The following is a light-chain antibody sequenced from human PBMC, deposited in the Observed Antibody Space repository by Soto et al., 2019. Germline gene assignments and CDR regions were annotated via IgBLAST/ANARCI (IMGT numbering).Light chain of an antibody. J-gene: IGLJ2*01. CDR2: TNN. CDR3: AAWDDSLNAVV. V-gene: IGLV1-44*01. Sequence: QSVLTQPPSVSGTPGHKVSISCSGSTSNLGGNTVNWYQQLPGTAPKLLIYTNNQRPSGVPARFSGSKSGTSASLAISGLRSEDEADFYCAAWDDSLNAVVFGGGTKVTVL. CDR1: TSNLGGNT.